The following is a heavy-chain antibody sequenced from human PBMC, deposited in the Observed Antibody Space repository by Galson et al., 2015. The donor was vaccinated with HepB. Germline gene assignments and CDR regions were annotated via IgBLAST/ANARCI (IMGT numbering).Heavy chain of an antibody. Sequence: SCKVSGYTLTELSMHLLRLAPGKGLGWRGGFDPEDSETIYAQKFQGRVNMTEDTSTDTAYMELISLSSEDTAVYYGATAKPYSSSWTGDAFDIWGQGTMVTVSS. CDR1: GYTLTELS. CDR2: FDPEDSET. CDR3: ATAKPYSSSWTGDAFDI. D-gene: IGHD6-13*01. J-gene: IGHJ3*02. V-gene: IGHV1-24*01.